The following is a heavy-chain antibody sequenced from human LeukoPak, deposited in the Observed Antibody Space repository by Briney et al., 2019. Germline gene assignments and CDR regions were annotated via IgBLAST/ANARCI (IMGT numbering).Heavy chain of an antibody. Sequence: GGSLRLSCAASGFSFSSYDMNWVRQAPGKGLEWVSYITSSSTSIYYADSVKGRFTISRDNAKNSLYLQVSSLRAEDTAVYYCARGRISWGSGSYYPYFDYWGQGTLVTVSS. V-gene: IGHV3-48*03. CDR1: GFSFSSYD. D-gene: IGHD1-26*01. CDR3: ARGRISWGSGSYYPYFDY. CDR2: ITSSSTSI. J-gene: IGHJ4*02.